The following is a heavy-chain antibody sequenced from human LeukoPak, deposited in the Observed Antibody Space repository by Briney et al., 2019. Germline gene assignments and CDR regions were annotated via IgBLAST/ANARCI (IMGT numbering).Heavy chain of an antibody. CDR1: GGSISNYY. CDR2: INHSGST. Sequence: SETLSLTCTVSGGSISNYYWSWIRQPPGKGLEWIGEINHSGSTNYNPSLKSRVTISVDTSKNQFSLKLSSVTAADTAVYYCARGRNPTPYDSSGYPTRYFDYWGQGTLVTVSS. CDR3: ARGRNPTPYDSSGYPTRYFDY. V-gene: IGHV4-34*01. D-gene: IGHD3-22*01. J-gene: IGHJ4*02.